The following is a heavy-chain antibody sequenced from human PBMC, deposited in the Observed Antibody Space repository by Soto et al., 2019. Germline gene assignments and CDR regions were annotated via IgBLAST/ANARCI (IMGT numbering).Heavy chain of an antibody. D-gene: IGHD2-15*01. CDR2: TRNKANSYTT. CDR3: ARGSDCSGGSCYHPFDY. Sequence: PGGSLRLSCAASGFTFSDHYMDWVRQAPGEGLEWVGRTRNKANSYTTEYAASVKGRFTISRDDSKNSLYLQMNSLKTEDTAVYYCARGSDCSGGSCYHPFDYWGQGTLVTVSS. V-gene: IGHV3-72*01. CDR1: GFTFSDHY. J-gene: IGHJ4*02.